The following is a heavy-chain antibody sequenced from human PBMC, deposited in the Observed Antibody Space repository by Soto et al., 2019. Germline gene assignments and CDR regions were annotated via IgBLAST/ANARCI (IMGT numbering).Heavy chain of an antibody. J-gene: IGHJ6*02. D-gene: IGHD5-12*01. CDR3: ATPGGFGMDV. CDR2: IFPGDAET. V-gene: IGHV5-51*01. Sequence: GESLKISCQGSGYNFATHWIGWVRHKAGKGLEWMGIIFPGDAETRYSPSFQGHITISADKSISSAYLRWSSLKASDTGMYYCATPGGFGMDVWGQGTTVTVSS. CDR1: GYNFATHW.